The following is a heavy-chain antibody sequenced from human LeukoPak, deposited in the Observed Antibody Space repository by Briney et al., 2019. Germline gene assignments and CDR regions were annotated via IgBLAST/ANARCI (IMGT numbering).Heavy chain of an antibody. J-gene: IGHJ4*02. CDR2: IYSGGST. Sequence: PGGSLRLSCAASGFTVSSNYMSWVRQAPGKGLEWVSVIYSGGSTYYADSVKGRFTISRDNSKNTLCLQMNSLRAEDTAVYYCARDMDSSGYYFDYWGQGTLVTVSS. CDR3: ARDMDSSGYYFDY. V-gene: IGHV3-66*01. CDR1: GFTVSSNY. D-gene: IGHD3-22*01.